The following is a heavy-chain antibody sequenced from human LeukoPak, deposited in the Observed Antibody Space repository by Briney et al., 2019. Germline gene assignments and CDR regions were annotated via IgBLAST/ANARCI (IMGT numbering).Heavy chain of an antibody. CDR2: ISAYNGNT. V-gene: IGHV1-18*01. CDR1: GYTFTSYG. CDR3: ARGRYCSSTSCYRGVYYYYMDV. J-gene: IGHJ6*03. D-gene: IGHD2-2*01. Sequence: ASVKVSCKASGYTFTSYGISWVRQAPGQGLEWMGWISAYNGNTNYAQKLQGRVTMTTDTSTGTAYMELRSLRPDDTAVYYCARGRYCSSTSCYRGVYYYYMDVWGKGTTVTVSS.